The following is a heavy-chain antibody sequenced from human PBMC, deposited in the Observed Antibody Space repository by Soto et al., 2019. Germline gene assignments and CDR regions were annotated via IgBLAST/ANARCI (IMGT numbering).Heavy chain of an antibody. V-gene: IGHV3-48*02. CDR2: ISSSSSTI. J-gene: IGHJ6*02. Sequence: EVQLVESGGGLVQPGGSLRLSCAASGFTFSSYSMNWVRQAPGKGLEWVSYISSSSSTIYYADSVKGRFTISRDNAKNTLYLQMNSLRDEDTAVYYCARGGYCISTRCSHYNGLDVWGQGTTVTVS. D-gene: IGHD2-2*01. CDR3: ARGGYCISTRCSHYNGLDV. CDR1: GFTFSSYS.